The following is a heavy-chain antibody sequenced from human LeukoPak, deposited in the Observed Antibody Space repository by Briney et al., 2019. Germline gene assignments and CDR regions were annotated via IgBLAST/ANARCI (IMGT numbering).Heavy chain of an antibody. J-gene: IGHJ4*02. CDR1: GGSISSSSYY. V-gene: IGHV4-39*07. D-gene: IGHD4/OR15-4a*01. CDR3: ARTTMVRDY. CDR2: IYYSGST. Sequence: SQTLSLTCTVSGGSISSSSYYWGWIRQPPGKGLEWIGSIYYSGSTYYNPSLKSRVTISVDTSKNQYSLKLSSVTAADTAVYYCARTTMVRDYWGQGTLVTVSS.